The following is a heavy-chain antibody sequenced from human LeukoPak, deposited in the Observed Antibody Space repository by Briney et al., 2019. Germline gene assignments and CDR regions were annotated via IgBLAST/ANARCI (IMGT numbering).Heavy chain of an antibody. Sequence: KPSETLSLTCTVSGYSISSGYYWGWIRQPPGKGLEWISSIYHSGRTFYNPSLKSRVTISVDTSKNQFSLKLTSVTAADTAVYYCARDLNYSGSYVAPNWFDPWGQGTLVTVSS. D-gene: IGHD1-26*01. V-gene: IGHV4-38-2*02. J-gene: IGHJ5*02. CDR3: ARDLNYSGSYVAPNWFDP. CDR2: IYHSGRT. CDR1: GYSISSGYY.